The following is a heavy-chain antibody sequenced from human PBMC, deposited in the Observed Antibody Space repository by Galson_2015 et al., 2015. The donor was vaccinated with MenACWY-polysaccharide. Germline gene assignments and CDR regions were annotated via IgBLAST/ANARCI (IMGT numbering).Heavy chain of an antibody. CDR2: MQPKSGNT. CDR1: GYTFTIYD. V-gene: IGHV1-8*01. Sequence: SVKVSCKASGYTFTIYDINWVRPAPGQGLEWMGWMQPKSGNTGYAQNFQGRITMTRDTSISTAYMELSSLRSDDTAVYYCVRVGYINDFDYWGKGTLVTVSS. CDR3: VRVGYINDFDY. D-gene: IGHD5-24*01. J-gene: IGHJ4*02.